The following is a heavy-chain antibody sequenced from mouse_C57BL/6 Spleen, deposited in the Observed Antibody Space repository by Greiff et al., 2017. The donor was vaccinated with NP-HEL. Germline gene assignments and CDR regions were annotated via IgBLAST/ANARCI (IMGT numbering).Heavy chain of an antibody. V-gene: IGHV1-53*01. CDR1: GYTFTSYW. D-gene: IGHD2-5*01. CDR2: INPSNGGT. Sequence: QVQLQQPGTELVKPGASVKLSCKASGYTFTSYWMHWVKQRPGQGLEWIGNINPSNGGTNYNEKFKSKATLTVDKSSSTAYMQRSSLTSEDAAVYYCARYSNYFYAMDYWGQGTSVTVSS. CDR3: ARYSNYFYAMDY. J-gene: IGHJ4*01.